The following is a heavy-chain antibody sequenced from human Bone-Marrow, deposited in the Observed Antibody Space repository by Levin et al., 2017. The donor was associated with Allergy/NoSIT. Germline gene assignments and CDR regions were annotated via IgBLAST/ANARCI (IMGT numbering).Heavy chain of an antibody. CDR3: ARGYASGTYYNAPLIDY. D-gene: IGHD3-10*01. J-gene: IGHJ4*02. Sequence: GGSLRLSCAASGFTFSSYEMNWVRQAPGKGLEWVSYISSRGATIFYADSVKGRFTISRDNAKNSLYLQMNSLRAEDTAVYYCARGYASGTYYNAPLIDYWGQGTLVTVSS. CDR1: GFTFSSYE. CDR2: ISSRGATI. V-gene: IGHV3-48*03.